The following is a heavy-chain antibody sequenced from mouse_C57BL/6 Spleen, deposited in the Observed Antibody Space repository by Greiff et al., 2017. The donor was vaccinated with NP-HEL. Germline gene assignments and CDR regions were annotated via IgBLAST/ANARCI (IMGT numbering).Heavy chain of an antibody. V-gene: IGHV5-4*01. Sequence: EVQVVESGGGLVKPGGSLKLSCAASGFTFSSYAMSWVRQTPEKRLEWVATISDGGSYTYYPDNVKGRFTISRDNAKNNLYLQMSHLKSEDTAMYYCARDHAYYSLDYWGQGTTLTVSS. J-gene: IGHJ2*01. CDR1: GFTFSSYA. CDR3: ARDHAYYSLDY. CDR2: ISDGGSYT. D-gene: IGHD2-12*01.